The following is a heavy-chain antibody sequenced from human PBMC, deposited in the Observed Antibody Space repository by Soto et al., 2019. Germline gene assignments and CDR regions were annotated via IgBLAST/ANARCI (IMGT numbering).Heavy chain of an antibody. CDR3: ARADSRSAHGYYYSGMAV. CDR1: GFTFSSYS. Sequence: EVQLVESGGGLVQPGGSLRLSCAASGFTFSSYSMNWVRQAPGKGLEWVSYISSSSSTIYYADSVKGRFTISRDNAKNSLSLQMNSLRAADTAVSYCARADSRSAHGYYYSGMAVWGQGTTVTVSS. V-gene: IGHV3-48*01. J-gene: IGHJ6*02. D-gene: IGHD5-12*01. CDR2: ISSSSSTI.